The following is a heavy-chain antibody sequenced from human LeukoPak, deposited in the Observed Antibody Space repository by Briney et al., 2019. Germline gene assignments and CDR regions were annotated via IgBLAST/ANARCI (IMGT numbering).Heavy chain of an antibody. CDR2: ISYDGSVK. CDR3: AKSSYSYCSGSYAHFDS. D-gene: IGHD3-10*01. CDR1: GFTFNNYG. Sequence: GGSLRLSCAASGFTFNNYGMHWVRQAPGKGLEWVAVISYDGSVKYYADSVKGRFTISRDNSKNTVYLQMNSLSADDTAVYYCAKSSYSYCSGSYAHFDSWGQGTLVTVSS. V-gene: IGHV3-30*18. J-gene: IGHJ4*02.